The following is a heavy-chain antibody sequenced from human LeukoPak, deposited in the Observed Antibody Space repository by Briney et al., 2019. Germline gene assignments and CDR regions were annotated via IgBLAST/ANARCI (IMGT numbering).Heavy chain of an antibody. CDR3: ARDNDFFDY. CDR2: IHSSGST. J-gene: IGHJ4*02. CDR1: GGSISSYY. Sequence: SKTLSLTCTVSGGSISSYYWSCIRQPAGKGLEWIGRIHSSGSTHYNPSLKSRVTMSLDTSKNQFSLKLTSVTAADTAVYYCARDNDFFDYWGQGTLVTVSS. V-gene: IGHV4-4*07.